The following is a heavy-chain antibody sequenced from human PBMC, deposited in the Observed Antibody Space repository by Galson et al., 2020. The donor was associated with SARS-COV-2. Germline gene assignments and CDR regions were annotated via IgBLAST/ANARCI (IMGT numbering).Heavy chain of an antibody. D-gene: IGHD6-13*01. Sequence: GGSLRLSCAVSGLTFSRYSMNWVRQAPGRGLEWLSYISAGRDDKNYADPAKGRFTVSRDNASNSLYLQMESLRVEDTATYYCARDRWYSIDFWGQGTLVAVSS. CDR3: ARDRWYSIDF. J-gene: IGHJ4*02. CDR1: GLTFSRYS. CDR2: ISAGRDDK. V-gene: IGHV3-21*05.